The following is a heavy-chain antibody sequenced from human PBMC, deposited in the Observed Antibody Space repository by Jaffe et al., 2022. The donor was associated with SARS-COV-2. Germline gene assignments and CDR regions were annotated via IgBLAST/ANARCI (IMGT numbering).Heavy chain of an antibody. J-gene: IGHJ4*02. Sequence: EVQLVESGGGLVQPGGSLRLSCAASGFTFSSYAMSWVRQAPGKGLECVSVISGSGGSTFYSDSVKGRFTISRDNSKNTMYLQMSSLRAEDTAFYFCAKSTTWDTVTTDYWGQGTLVTVSS. CDR2: ISGSGGST. D-gene: IGHD4-17*01. CDR1: GFTFSSYA. CDR3: AKSTTWDTVTTDY. V-gene: IGHV3-23*04.